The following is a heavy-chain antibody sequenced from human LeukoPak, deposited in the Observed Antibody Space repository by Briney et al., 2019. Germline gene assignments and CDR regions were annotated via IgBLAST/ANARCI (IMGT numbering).Heavy chain of an antibody. CDR1: GYSFTSFW. D-gene: IGHD3-3*02. CDR2: IFPADSDT. V-gene: IGHV5-51*01. Sequence: GESLKISCKGSGYSFTSFWIGWVRQMPGKGLEWMGIIFPADSDTRYSPSFQGQVTISADKSISTAYLQWSSLKAADTAMYYCARSPRGALAFDYWGQGTLVTVPS. CDR3: ARSPRGALAFDY. J-gene: IGHJ4*02.